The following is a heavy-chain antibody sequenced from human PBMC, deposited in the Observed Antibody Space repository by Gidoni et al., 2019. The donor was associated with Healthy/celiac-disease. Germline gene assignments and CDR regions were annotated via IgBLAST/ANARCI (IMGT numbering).Heavy chain of an antibody. CDR3: ARDGIAAASDY. D-gene: IGHD6-13*01. CDR2: IYYSGST. Sequence: QLQLQESGPGLVKPSETLSLTCTVPGGSISSSSYYGGWSRQPPGKGLEWIGSIYYSGSTYYTPSLKSRVTISVDTSKNQFSLKLSSVTAADTAVYYCARDGIAAASDYWGQGTLVTVSS. V-gene: IGHV4-39*07. CDR1: GGSISSSSYY. J-gene: IGHJ4*02.